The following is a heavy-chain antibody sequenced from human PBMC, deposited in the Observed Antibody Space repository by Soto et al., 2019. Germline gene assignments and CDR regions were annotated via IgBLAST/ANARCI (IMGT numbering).Heavy chain of an antibody. CDR3: ATASGRSWYNWFDP. CDR2: IVPLFGTT. Sequence: SVKVSCKASGGNFSSYGISWVRQAPGQGLEWMGGIVPLFGTTNYAHKFRGRVTITADESTSTAYMEVSSLRSEDTAVYYCATASGRSWYNWFDPCGQRTLVTLSS. V-gene: IGHV1-69*13. D-gene: IGHD6-13*01. J-gene: IGHJ5*02. CDR1: GGNFSSYG.